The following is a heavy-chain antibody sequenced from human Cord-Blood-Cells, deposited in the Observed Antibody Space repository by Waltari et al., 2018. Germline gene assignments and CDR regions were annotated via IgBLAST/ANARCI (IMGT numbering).Heavy chain of an antibody. CDR2: IIPIFGTA. Sequence: VQLVQSGAEVKKPGSSVKVSCKASGGTFNSYAISWVRQAPGQGLEWMGGIIPIFGTANYAQKFQGRVTITADESTSTAYMELSSLRSEDTAVYYCARVVVVTAIPYYYYGMDVWGQGTTVTVSS. CDR3: ARVVVVTAIPYYYYGMDV. V-gene: IGHV1-69*01. CDR1: GGTFNSYA. D-gene: IGHD2-21*02. J-gene: IGHJ6*02.